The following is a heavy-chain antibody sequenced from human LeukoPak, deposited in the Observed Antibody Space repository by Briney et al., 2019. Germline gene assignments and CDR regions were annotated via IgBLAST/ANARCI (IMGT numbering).Heavy chain of an antibody. Sequence: GGPLRLSCAASGFTFSTYWMSWVRQAPGKGLELVANIKQDGSGKYYVDSVKGRFTISRDNAKNSLYLQMNSLRAEDTAVYYCARDKDERYYYYGMDVWGQGTTVTVSS. V-gene: IGHV3-7*01. CDR2: IKQDGSGK. CDR1: GFTFSTYW. J-gene: IGHJ6*02. CDR3: ARDKDERYYYYGMDV.